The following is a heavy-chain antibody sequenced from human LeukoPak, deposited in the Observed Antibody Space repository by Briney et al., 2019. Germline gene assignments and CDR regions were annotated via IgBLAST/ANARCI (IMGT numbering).Heavy chain of an antibody. J-gene: IGHJ4*02. CDR3: ARDFFWSGYYVDY. Sequence: GGSLRLSCAASGFTFSSYEMNWVRQAPGKGLEWVSYISSSSSYIYYADSVKGRFTMSRDNAKNTLYLQMNSLRAEDTAVYYCARDFFWSGYYVDYWGQGTLVTVSS. CDR1: GFTFSSYE. D-gene: IGHD3-3*01. V-gene: IGHV3-21*05. CDR2: ISSSSSYI.